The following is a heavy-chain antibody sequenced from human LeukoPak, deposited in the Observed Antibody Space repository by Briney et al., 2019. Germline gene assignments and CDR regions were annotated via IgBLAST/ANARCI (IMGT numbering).Heavy chain of an antibody. J-gene: IGHJ6*02. D-gene: IGHD2-2*01. CDR1: GFTFSSYA. CDR2: ISGSGGST. V-gene: IGHV3-23*01. Sequence: GGSLRLSCAASGFTFSSYAMSWVRQAPGKGLEWVSAISGSGGSTYYADSVKGRFTISRDNSKNTLYLQMNSLRAEDTAVYYCARYCSSTSCYGQWCYYYGMDVWGQGTTVPVSS. CDR3: ARYCSSTSCYGQWCYYYGMDV.